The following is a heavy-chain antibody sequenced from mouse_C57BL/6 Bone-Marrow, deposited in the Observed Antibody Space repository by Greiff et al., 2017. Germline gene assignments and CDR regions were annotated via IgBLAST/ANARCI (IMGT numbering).Heavy chain of an antibody. CDR3: AREWDFAY. CDR1: GFTFSSYA. D-gene: IGHD4-1*01. V-gene: IGHV5-4*01. Sequence: DVMLVESGGGLVKPGGSLKLSCAASGFTFSSYAMSWVRQTPEKRLEWVATISDGGSYTYYPDNVKGRFTISRDNAKNNLYLQMSHLKSEDTAMYYCAREWDFAYWGQGTLVTVSA. CDR2: ISDGGSYT. J-gene: IGHJ3*01.